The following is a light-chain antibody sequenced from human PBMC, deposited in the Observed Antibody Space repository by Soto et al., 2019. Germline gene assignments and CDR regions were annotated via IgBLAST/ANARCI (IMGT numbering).Light chain of an antibody. CDR1: QSIGSY. J-gene: IGKJ3*01. CDR2: DAS. V-gene: IGKV3-11*01. CDR3: QQRSSWPRP. Sequence: EIILTQSPATLSFSPGERATLSCRASQSIGSYLAWYQQKPGQAPRLLIYDASNRATGIPARFSGSGSGTDFTLTISSLEPEDFAVYYCQQRSSWPRPFGPGTKVDIK.